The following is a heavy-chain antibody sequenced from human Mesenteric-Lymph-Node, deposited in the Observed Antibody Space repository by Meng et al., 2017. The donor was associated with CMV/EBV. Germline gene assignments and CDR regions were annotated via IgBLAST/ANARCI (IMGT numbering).Heavy chain of an antibody. CDR2: ISAYNGNT. CDR1: GYTFTSYV. J-gene: IGHJ6*02. CDR3: ARDLWHSSSSRDYYYYYGMDV. Sequence: ASVKVSCKASGYTFTSYVISWVRQAPGQGLEWMGWISAYNGNTNYAQKLQGRVTMTTDTSTSTAYMELRSLRSDDTAVYYCARDLWHSSSSRDYYYYYGMDVWGQGTTVTVSS. V-gene: IGHV1-18*01. D-gene: IGHD6-6*01.